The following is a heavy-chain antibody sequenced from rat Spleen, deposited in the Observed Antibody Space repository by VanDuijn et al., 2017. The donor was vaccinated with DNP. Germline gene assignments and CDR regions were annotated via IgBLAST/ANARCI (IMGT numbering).Heavy chain of an antibody. CDR3: ARPNYDGSYYYSYYFEY. D-gene: IGHD1-12*02. CDR2: INTGSGGT. CDR1: GYTFTTYY. V-gene: IGHV1-43*01. J-gene: IGHJ2*01. Sequence: QVQLQQSGAELAKPGSSVKISCEASGYTFTTYYIGWIKQTTGQGLEYIGYINTGSGGTNYNEKFKGKATLTVDKSSSTAFMQLSSLTPDDSAVYYCARPNYDGSYYYSYYFEYWGQGVMVTVSS.